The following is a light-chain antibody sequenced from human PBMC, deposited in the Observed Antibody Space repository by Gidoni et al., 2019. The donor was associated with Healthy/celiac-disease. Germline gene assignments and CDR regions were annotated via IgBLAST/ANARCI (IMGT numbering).Light chain of an antibody. V-gene: IGKV3-11*01. Sequence: EIVLTHSPATLSLSPGERATLSCRANQGVISYLAWYQQKPGQAPRLLIYDATNRAAGIPARFSGSGSGTDFTLTISRLDAEDFAVYYCQQRSNWPLTFXGXTKVEIK. CDR3: QQRSNWPLT. CDR1: QGVISY. J-gene: IGKJ4*01. CDR2: DAT.